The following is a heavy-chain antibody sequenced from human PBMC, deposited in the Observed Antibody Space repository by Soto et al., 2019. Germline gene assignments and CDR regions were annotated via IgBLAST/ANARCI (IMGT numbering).Heavy chain of an antibody. V-gene: IGHV3-23*01. J-gene: IGHJ4*02. CDR1: GFTFSSYA. Sequence: GGSLRLSCAASGFTFSSYAMSWVRQAPGKGLEWVSAISGSGGSTYYADSVKGRFTISRDNSKNTLYLQMNSLRAEDTAVYYCAKDPFLNSYYYDSSGSPIYFDYWGQGTLVTVSS. CDR3: AKDPFLNSYYYDSSGSPIYFDY. D-gene: IGHD3-22*01. CDR2: ISGSGGST.